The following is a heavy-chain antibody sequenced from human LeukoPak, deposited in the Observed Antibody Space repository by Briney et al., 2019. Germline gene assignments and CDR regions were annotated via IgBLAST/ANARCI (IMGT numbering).Heavy chain of an antibody. D-gene: IGHD3-22*01. J-gene: IGHJ2*01. CDR2: ISTSSSYI. CDR1: AFTFSSYS. Sequence: GGSLRLSCAASAFTFSSYSMNWVRQAPGKGLEWVSFISTSSSYIHYADSVKGRFTISRANAKNSLYLQMTSLRAEVTAVYYCASTSDTRGRLYWYFDLWGRGTLVTVSS. CDR3: ASTSDTRGRLYWYFDL. V-gene: IGHV3-21*01.